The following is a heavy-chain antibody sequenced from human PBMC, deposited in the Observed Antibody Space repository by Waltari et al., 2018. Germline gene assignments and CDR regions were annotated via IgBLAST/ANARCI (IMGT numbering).Heavy chain of an antibody. CDR1: GGSISSHY. V-gene: IGHV4-59*11. J-gene: IGHJ4*02. D-gene: IGHD2-15*01. Sequence: QVQLQESGPGLVKPSETLSLTCTVSGGSISSHYWSWVRQPPGKGLEWIGYIYYSGGTNYNPSLKSRVTISVDTSKNQFSLKLSSVTAADTAVYYCARVSCSGGSCLYYFDYWGQGTLVTVSS. CDR2: IYYSGGT. CDR3: ARVSCSGGSCLYYFDY.